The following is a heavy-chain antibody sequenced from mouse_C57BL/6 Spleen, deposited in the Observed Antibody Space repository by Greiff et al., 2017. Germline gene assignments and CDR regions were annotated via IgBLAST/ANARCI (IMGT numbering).Heavy chain of an antibody. CDR3: ARRITGTPYAMDY. Sequence: EVQLQQSGPELVKPGASVKMSCKASGYTFPDYNMHWVKQSHGKSLEWIGYINPNNGGTSYNQKFKGKATLTVNKSSSTAYMELRSLTSEDSAVYYCARRITGTPYAMDYWGQGTSVTVSS. CDR2: INPNNGGT. CDR1: GYTFPDYN. J-gene: IGHJ4*01. V-gene: IGHV1-22*01. D-gene: IGHD1-2*01.